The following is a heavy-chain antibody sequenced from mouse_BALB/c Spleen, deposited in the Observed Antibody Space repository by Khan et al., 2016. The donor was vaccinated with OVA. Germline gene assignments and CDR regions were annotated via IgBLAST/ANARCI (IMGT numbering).Heavy chain of an antibody. CDR1: GYSFTLYY. Sequence: VQLQQSGPDLVKPGASVKISCKASGYSFTLYYMRWVKQSPGKSLECIGRVNPNTDNINYNQEFKGKAILTVDKSSNTAYMELRSLTSEDSAVYVCARGYDFFASWGQGTLVTVSA. V-gene: IGHV1-18*01. CDR2: VNPNTDNI. CDR3: ARGYDFFAS. J-gene: IGHJ3*01. D-gene: IGHD2-14*01.